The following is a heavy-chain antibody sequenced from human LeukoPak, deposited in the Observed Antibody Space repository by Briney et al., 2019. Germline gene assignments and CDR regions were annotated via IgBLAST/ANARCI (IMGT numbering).Heavy chain of an antibody. J-gene: IGHJ3*02. CDR3: ARTAYYYDSSGYDDAFDI. Sequence: GGSLRLSCAASGFTFSDYYMSWIRQAPGKGLEWVSHISRSGSTRYYADSLKGRFTISRDNAKNSLYLQMSSLRAEDTAVYYCARTAYYYDSSGYDDAFDIWGQGTMVTVSS. CDR2: ISRSGSTR. V-gene: IGHV3-11*01. CDR1: GFTFSDYY. D-gene: IGHD3-22*01.